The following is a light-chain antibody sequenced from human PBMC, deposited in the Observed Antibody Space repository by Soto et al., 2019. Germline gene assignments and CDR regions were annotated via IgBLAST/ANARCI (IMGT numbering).Light chain of an antibody. CDR1: SSNIGKNY. V-gene: IGLV1-51*02. Sequence: QSVLTQPPSLSAAPGQKVTISCSGSSSNIGKNYVSWYQQVPGTAPKLLIYEDNRRRSGLPDRFSGSKSGTSATLGITGLQTGDEADYYCGTWDSSLSVYVFGNGTKLTVL. CDR2: EDN. J-gene: IGLJ1*01. CDR3: GTWDSSLSVYV.